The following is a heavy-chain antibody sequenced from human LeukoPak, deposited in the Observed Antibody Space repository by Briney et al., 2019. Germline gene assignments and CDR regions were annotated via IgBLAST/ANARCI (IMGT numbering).Heavy chain of an antibody. J-gene: IGHJ2*01. CDR1: GGSFSSYS. V-gene: IGHV4-34*01. CDR2: IIEKGNA. CDR3: ARGYYPPRWYFDL. Sequence: PSETLSLTCALYGGSFSSYSWSWTWIRQTPEKGLEWIGEIIEKGNANYNPSLKSRVTIDLDTSENQFSLKLTSMTAADTAMYYCARGYYPPRWYFDLWGRGTLVTVS. D-gene: IGHD3-10*01.